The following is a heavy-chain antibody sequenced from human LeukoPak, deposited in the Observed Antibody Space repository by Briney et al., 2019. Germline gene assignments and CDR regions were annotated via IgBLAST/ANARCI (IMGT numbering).Heavy chain of an antibody. J-gene: IGHJ4*02. CDR1: GGSFSGYY. D-gene: IGHD3-16*01. CDR3: ARHYGP. V-gene: IGHV4-34*01. Sequence: PSETLSLTCAAYGGSFSGYYWGWIRQPPGKGLEWIGEINHSGSTNYNPSLKSRVTISVDTSKNQFSLKLNSVTATDTAVYYCARHYGPWGQGTLVTVSS. CDR2: INHSGST.